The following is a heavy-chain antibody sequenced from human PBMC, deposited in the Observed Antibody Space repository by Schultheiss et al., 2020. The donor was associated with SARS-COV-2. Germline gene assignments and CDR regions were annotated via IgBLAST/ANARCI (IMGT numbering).Heavy chain of an antibody. V-gene: IGHV3-48*02. J-gene: IGHJ4*02. CDR3: ARDHVDFYDGDFDY. CDR2: ISSSSSTI. Sequence: GGSLRLSCAASGFTFSSYSMNWVRQAPGKGLEWVSYISSSSSTIYYADSVKGRFTISRDNAKNSLYLQMNSLRDEDTAVYYCARDHVDFYDGDFDYWGQGTLVTVSS. CDR1: GFTFSSYS. D-gene: IGHD5/OR15-5a*01.